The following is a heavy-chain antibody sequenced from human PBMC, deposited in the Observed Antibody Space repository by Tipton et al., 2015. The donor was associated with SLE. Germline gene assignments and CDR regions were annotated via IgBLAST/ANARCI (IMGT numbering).Heavy chain of an antibody. CDR1: GSSITAYY. CDR3: ARSPSSGWEYYFDY. V-gene: IGHV4-59*08. CDR2: IYYIGST. Sequence: LRLSCTVSGSSITAYYWTWIRQPPGKGLEWIGYIYYIGSTNYNPSLKSRVTMSVDRSRNEFSLSLTSVTAADTAVYYCARSPSSGWEYYFDYWGQGTLVTVSS. D-gene: IGHD6-19*01. J-gene: IGHJ4*02.